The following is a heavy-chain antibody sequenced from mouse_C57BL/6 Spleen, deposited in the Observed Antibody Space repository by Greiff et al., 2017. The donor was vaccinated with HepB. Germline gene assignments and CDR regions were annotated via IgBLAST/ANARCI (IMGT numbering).Heavy chain of an antibody. Sequence: QVQLQQPGAELVKPGASVKLSCKASGYTFTSYWMQWVKQRPGQGLEWIGEIDPSDSYTNYNQKFKGKATLTVDTSSSTAYMQLSSLTSEDSAVYYCARGDGYFLFAYWGQGTLVTVSA. J-gene: IGHJ3*01. CDR3: ARGDGYFLFAY. V-gene: IGHV1-50*01. CDR2: IDPSDSYT. D-gene: IGHD2-3*01. CDR1: GYTFTSYW.